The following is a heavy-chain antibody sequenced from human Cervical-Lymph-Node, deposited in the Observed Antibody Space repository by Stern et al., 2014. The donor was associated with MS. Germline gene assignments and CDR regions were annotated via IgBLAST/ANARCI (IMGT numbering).Heavy chain of an antibody. CDR2: IIPVTGSP. Sequence: VQLLQSGAEVKKPGSSVKVSCKASGDSFSRFPISWVRQAPGQGLEWMGGIIPVTGSPDYAQKLQGRVTITADESTSTVNMEMSSLREDDTAVYYCARDGLVGDFDYWGQGTLVTVSS. V-gene: IGHV1-69*01. D-gene: IGHD1-26*01. J-gene: IGHJ4*02. CDR1: GDSFSRFP. CDR3: ARDGLVGDFDY.